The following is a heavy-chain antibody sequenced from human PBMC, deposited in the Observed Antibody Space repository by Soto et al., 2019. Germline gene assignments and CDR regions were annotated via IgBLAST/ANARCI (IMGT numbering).Heavy chain of an antibody. V-gene: IGHV1-18*04. J-gene: IGHJ4*02. D-gene: IGHD4-17*01. Sequence: ASVKVSCKASGYTFTRYGISWVRQAAGQGREWMGWISAYNGNTNYAQRLQDGVTMTPDTSTSTAYMELRSLRAGDRAVHYCPRGPMGTTVDYWGQGTLVTVSS. CDR2: ISAYNGNT. CDR1: GYTFTRYG. CDR3: PRGPMGTTVDY.